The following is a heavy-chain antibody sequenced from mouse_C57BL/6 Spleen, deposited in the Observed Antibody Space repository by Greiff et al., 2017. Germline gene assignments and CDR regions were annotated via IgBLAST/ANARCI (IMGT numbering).Heavy chain of an antibody. CDR1: GYTFTSYW. CDR2: IDPSDSET. D-gene: IGHD2-1*01. Sequence: QVQLQQPGAELVRPGSSVKLSCKASGYTFTSYWMHWVKQRPIQGLEWIGNIDPSDSETHYNQKFKDKATLTVDKSSSTAYMQRSSLTSEDSAVYYCARKGDYGNHWYFDVWGTGTTVTVSS. J-gene: IGHJ1*03. CDR3: ARKGDYGNHWYFDV. V-gene: IGHV1-52*01.